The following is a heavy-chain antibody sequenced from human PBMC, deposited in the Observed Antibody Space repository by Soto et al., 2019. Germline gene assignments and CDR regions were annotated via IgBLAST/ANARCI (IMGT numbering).Heavy chain of an antibody. J-gene: IGHJ6*03. Sequence: GGSLRLSCAASGFTFSSYWMSWVRQAPGKGLEWVANIKQDGSEKYYVDSVKGRFTISRDNAKNSLYLQMNSLRAEDTAVYYCARDVYGDYLSFYYYYYMDVWGKGTTVTVSS. V-gene: IGHV3-7*01. CDR1: GFTFSSYW. CDR3: ARDVYGDYLSFYYYYYMDV. CDR2: IKQDGSEK. D-gene: IGHD4-17*01.